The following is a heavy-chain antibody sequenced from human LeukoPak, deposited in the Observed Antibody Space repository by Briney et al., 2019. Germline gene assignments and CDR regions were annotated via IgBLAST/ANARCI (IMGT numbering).Heavy chain of an antibody. CDR2: IRTTGDT. J-gene: IGHJ2*01. CDR1: GFTFNYYD. Sequence: PGGSLRLSCAFSGFTFNYYDMHWVRQAPGKRLEWVSAIRTTGDTHYPDSVKGRFAMSREDAKNSVHLQMNTLRAGDTAVYYCARGVSYYYDNSGHPGWYFDLWGRGTLVTVSS. CDR3: ARGVSYYYDNSGHPGWYFDL. V-gene: IGHV3-13*01. D-gene: IGHD3-22*01.